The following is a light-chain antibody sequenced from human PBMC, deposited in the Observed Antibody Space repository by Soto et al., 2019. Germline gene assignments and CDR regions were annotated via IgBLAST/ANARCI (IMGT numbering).Light chain of an antibody. CDR3: TSYTSSTTVV. V-gene: IGLV2-14*01. CDR2: GVS. Sequence: QSVLTQPASVSGSPGQSITISCTGTSSDVGGYDYVSWYQQHPGKVPKLMIYGVSNRPSGVSNRFSGSKSGNTASLTISGLQAEDEADYYCTSYTSSTTVVFGGGTKLTVL. J-gene: IGLJ2*01. CDR1: SSDVGGYDY.